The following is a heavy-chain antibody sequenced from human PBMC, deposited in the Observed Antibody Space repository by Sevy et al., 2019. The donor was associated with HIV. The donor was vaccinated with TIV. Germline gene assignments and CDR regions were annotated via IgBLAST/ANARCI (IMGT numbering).Heavy chain of an antibody. J-gene: IGHJ4*02. CDR1: GFTFSSYG. Sequence: GGSLRLSCAASGFTFSSYGMHWVRQAPGKGLEWVAVIWYDGSNKYYADSVKGRFTISRYNSKNTLYLQMNSLRAEDTAVYYCAREPGAAGNYFDYWGQGTLVTVSS. CDR3: AREPGAAGNYFDY. V-gene: IGHV3-33*01. CDR2: IWYDGSNK. D-gene: IGHD1-1*01.